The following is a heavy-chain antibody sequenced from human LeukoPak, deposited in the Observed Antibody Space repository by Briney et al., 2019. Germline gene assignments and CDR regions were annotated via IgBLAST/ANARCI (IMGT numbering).Heavy chain of an antibody. CDR2: ISAYNGNT. J-gene: IGHJ3*02. V-gene: IGHV1-18*01. Sequence: ASVKVSCKASGYTFTSYGISWVRQAPGQGLEWMGWISAYNGNTNYAQKFQGRVTITADKSTSTAYMELSSLRSEDTAVYYCARDLRMLGGLGAFDIWGQGTMVTVSS. CDR1: GYTFTSYG. CDR3: ARDLRMLGGLGAFDI. D-gene: IGHD2-8*01.